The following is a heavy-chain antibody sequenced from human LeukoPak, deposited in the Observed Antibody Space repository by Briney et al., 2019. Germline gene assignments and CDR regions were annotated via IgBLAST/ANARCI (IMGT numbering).Heavy chain of an antibody. J-gene: IGHJ4*02. CDR1: GYTFTSYD. V-gene: IGHV1-8*01. D-gene: IGHD5-12*01. CDR2: MNSNSGST. Sequence: ASVTVSCKASGYTFTSYDINWVRQATGQGLEWMGWMNSNSGSTGYVQKFQGRVTVTRNTSISTAYMELSSLRSEDTAVYYCARGLKIVATIHIYWGQGTLVTVSS. CDR3: ARGLKIVATIHIY.